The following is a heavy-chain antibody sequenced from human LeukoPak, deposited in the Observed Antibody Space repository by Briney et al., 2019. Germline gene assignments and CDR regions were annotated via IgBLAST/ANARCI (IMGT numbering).Heavy chain of an antibody. V-gene: IGHV1-46*01. CDR1: GDTFTSYY. Sequence: ASVQVICKAWGDTFTSYYGHWVLQAPGQGLEEMVIINPSGGSTSSAQKFQGRVTMTSDTSTSTVYMELSSLRSEDTAVYYCAREGPTAIKYHFDNWGEGTLVTVSS. CDR2: INPSGGST. J-gene: IGHJ4*02. CDR3: AREGPTAIKYHFDN. D-gene: IGHD2-2*01.